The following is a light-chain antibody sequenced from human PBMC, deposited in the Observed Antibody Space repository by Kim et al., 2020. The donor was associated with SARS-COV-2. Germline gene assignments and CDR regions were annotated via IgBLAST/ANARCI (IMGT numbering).Light chain of an antibody. V-gene: IGLV3-21*01. CDR1: NIGDKS. J-gene: IGLJ2*01. Sequence: PGKTARISCGGDNIGDKSVHWYQKKPGQAPVLVIHYNSDRPSGIPERFSGSNSGNTATLTISGVDAGDEADYYCQVWDSTSDPVIFRGGTQLTVL. CDR3: QVWDSTSDPVI. CDR2: YNS.